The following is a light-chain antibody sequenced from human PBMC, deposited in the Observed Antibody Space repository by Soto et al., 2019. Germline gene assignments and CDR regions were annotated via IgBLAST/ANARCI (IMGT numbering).Light chain of an antibody. CDR3: QHYHGWPIT. Sequence: EILLSQSPGEMSLSPGERATLPCRASQSLSSNFLAWHQQRPGQAPRLLLYGVFSRATGIPDRFSGSGSGTEFTLTISSLQSEDFAVYYCQHYHGWPITFGQGTRLEI. CDR2: GVF. CDR1: QSLSSNF. V-gene: IGKV3-20*01. J-gene: IGKJ5*01.